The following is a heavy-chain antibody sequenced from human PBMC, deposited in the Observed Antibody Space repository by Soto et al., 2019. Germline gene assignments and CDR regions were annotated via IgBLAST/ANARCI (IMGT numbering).Heavy chain of an antibody. V-gene: IGHV4-4*02. CDR1: GGSISTSNW. CDR3: ARWGGATVTTNYFDY. D-gene: IGHD4-17*01. Sequence: QVQLQESGPGLVKPSGTLSLTCTVSGGSISTSNWWSWVRQPPGKGLEWIGEISPSGSTNYNPSLKSRVIILLDISKNQFSLNLSSVTAADTAVYYCARWGGATVTTNYFDYWGQGTLVTVSS. CDR2: ISPSGST. J-gene: IGHJ4*02.